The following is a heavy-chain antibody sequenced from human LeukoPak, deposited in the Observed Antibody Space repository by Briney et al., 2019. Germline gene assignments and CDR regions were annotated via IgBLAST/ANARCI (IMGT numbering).Heavy chain of an antibody. Sequence: ASVRVSCKASGYTFTGYFMHWVRQAPGQGLDWMGWINPNTGGTKYAQKFQGRVTMTRDTSIGTAYMELSTVTSDDTAVYFCARVHDFPLVLGYWGQGTLVAVSS. D-gene: IGHD3/OR15-3a*01. J-gene: IGHJ4*02. CDR3: ARVHDFPLVLGY. CDR2: INPNTGGT. CDR1: GYTFTGYF. V-gene: IGHV1-2*02.